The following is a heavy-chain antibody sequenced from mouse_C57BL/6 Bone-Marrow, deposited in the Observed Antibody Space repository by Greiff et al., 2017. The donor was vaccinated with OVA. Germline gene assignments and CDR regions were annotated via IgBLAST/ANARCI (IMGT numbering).Heavy chain of an antibody. V-gene: IGHV1-19*01. Sequence: VQLKQSGPVLVKPGASVKMSCKASGYTFTDYYMNWVKQSHGKSLEWIGVINPYNGGTSYNQKFKGKATLTVDKSSSTAYMELNSLTSEDSAVYYCATNIYYGYGDYAMDYWGQGTSVTVSS. CDR3: ATNIYYGYGDYAMDY. J-gene: IGHJ4*01. D-gene: IGHD2-2*01. CDR2: INPYNGGT. CDR1: GYTFTDYY.